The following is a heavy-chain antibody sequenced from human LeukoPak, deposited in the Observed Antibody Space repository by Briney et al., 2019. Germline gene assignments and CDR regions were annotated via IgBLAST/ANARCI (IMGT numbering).Heavy chain of an antibody. D-gene: IGHD6-6*01. Sequence: GGSLRLSCTASGFSFSGHWMHWARQLPGKGLVWVSRISPNGSTTSYADSVKGRFTVSRDNAKNTLYLQVNNLRAEDTAVYYCARGPNSNWSGLDFWGQGTLLTVSS. J-gene: IGHJ4*02. CDR3: ARGPNSNWSGLDF. CDR2: ISPNGSTT. V-gene: IGHV3-74*01. CDR1: GFSFSGHW.